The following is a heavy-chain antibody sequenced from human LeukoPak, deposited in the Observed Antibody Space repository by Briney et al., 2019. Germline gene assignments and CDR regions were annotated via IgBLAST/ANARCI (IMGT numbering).Heavy chain of an antibody. J-gene: IGHJ4*02. D-gene: IGHD6-19*01. CDR1: GFTFDDYA. CDR2: ISWNSGSI. V-gene: IGHV3-9*01. CDR3: AKDSSGRGEYYFDY. Sequence: GGSLRLSCAASGFTFDDYAMHWVRQAPGKGLEWVSGISWNSGSIGYADSVKGRFTISRDNAKNSLYLQMNSLRAEDTAVYYCAKDSSGRGEYYFDYWGQGTLVTVSS.